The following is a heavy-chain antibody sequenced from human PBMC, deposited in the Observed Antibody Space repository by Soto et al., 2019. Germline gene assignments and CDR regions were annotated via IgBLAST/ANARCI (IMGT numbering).Heavy chain of an antibody. J-gene: IGHJ4*02. CDR1: GFTLNKYA. D-gene: IGHD2-2*01. CDR3: AKDRSSTSCYAFDY. V-gene: IGHV3-23*01. CDR2: VSASGGSP. Sequence: EVQLLESGGGLVQPGGSLRLSCVASGFTLNKYAMSWVRQAPGKGLEWVSAVSASGGSPYYADSVKGRFTISRDNSRNTLYLQMYSLRAEDTAVYYCAKDRSSTSCYAFDYWGQGTLVIVSS.